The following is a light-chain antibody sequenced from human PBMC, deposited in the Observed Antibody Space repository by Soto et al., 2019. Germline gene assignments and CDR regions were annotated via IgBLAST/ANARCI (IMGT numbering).Light chain of an antibody. Sequence: QSVLTQPASVSLSPGQSITISCTGTSSDVGTYNLVSWYQQHPGKAPKLMVYEGTKRPSGVSNRFSGSKSGNTASLTISGLQAEDEADYYCCSYVGSSTYVFGTGTKVTVL. V-gene: IGLV2-23*01. CDR3: CSYVGSSTYV. CDR1: SSDVGTYNL. J-gene: IGLJ1*01. CDR2: EGT.